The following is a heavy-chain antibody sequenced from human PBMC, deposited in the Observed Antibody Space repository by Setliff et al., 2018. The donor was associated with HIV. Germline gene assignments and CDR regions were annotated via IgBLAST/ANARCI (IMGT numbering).Heavy chain of an antibody. CDR2: ISTSSSYI. D-gene: IGHD6-6*01. CDR3: ASLGGLLYTSSSLRGVDY. CDR1: GFTFSPYN. Sequence: PGGSLRLSCAASGFTFSPYNMNWVRQAPGKGLEWVSSISTSSSYIYYADSVKGRFTISRDNAKNSLYLQLNSLRAEDTAVYYCASLGGLLYTSSSLRGVDYWGQGTLVTVS. J-gene: IGHJ4*02. V-gene: IGHV3-21*01.